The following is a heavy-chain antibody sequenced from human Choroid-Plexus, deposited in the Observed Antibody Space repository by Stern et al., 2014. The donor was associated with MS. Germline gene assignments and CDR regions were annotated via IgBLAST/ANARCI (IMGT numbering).Heavy chain of an antibody. CDR2: VSYDGSNK. Sequence: VQLVESGGGVVQPGRPLRLSCVASGFTFGSCAMNWVRQAPGKGLEWVAGVSYDGSNKYYADSVKGRFTISRDNSQNTLYMQMSSLRPEDTAMYYCAKDRQYLTYFFDHWGQGSLVTVSS. D-gene: IGHD2/OR15-2a*01. V-gene: IGHV3-30*18. CDR1: GFTFGSCA. CDR3: AKDRQYLTYFFDH. J-gene: IGHJ5*02.